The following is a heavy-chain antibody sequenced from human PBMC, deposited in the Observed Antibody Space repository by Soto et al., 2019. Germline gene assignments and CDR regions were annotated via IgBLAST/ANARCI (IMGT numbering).Heavy chain of an antibody. CDR2: IVVGSGNT. D-gene: IGHD2-8*01. V-gene: IGHV1-58*01. CDR1: GFTFTSSA. CDR3: AAVGGRSYCTNRVCYEDYYYGMDV. J-gene: IGHJ6*02. Sequence: SVKVSCKASGFTFTSSAVQWVRQARGQRLEWIGWIVVGSGNTNYAQKFQERVTITRDMSTSTAYMELSSLRSEDTAVYYCAAVGGRSYCTNRVCYEDYYYGMDVWGQGTTVTVSS.